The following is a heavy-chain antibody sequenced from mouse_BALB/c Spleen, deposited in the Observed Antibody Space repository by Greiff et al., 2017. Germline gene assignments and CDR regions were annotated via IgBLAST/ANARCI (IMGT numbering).Heavy chain of an antibody. D-gene: IGHD4-1*01. CDR2: INPDSSTI. V-gene: IGHV4-1*02. CDR3: ARRLTGPFAY. J-gene: IGHJ3*01. CDR1: GFDFSRYW. Sequence: EVKLMESGGGLVQPGGSLKLSCAASGFDFSRYWMSWVRQAPGKGLEWIGEINPDSSTINYTPSLKDKFIISRDNAKNTLYLQMSKVRSEDTALYYCARRLTGPFAYWGQGTLVTVSA.